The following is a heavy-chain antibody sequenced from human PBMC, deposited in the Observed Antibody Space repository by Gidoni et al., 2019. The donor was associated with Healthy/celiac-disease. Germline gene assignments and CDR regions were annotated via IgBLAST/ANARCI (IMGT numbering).Heavy chain of an antibody. CDR3: ARAQLLYYYDSSGYSLFDY. J-gene: IGHJ4*02. D-gene: IGHD3-22*01. Sequence: QVQLQESGPGLVKHSPTLSLTCTVSGGSISSGDFYWSWIRQPPGKGLEWIWYIYYSGSTYYNPSLKSRVTRSVDTSKNQFSLKLSSVTAADTAVYYCARAQLLYYYDSSGYSLFDYWGQGTLVTVSS. V-gene: IGHV4-30-4*01. CDR2: IYYSGST. CDR1: GGSISSGDFY.